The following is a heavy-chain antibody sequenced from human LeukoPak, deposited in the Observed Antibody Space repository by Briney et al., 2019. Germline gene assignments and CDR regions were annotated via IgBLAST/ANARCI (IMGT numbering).Heavy chain of an antibody. CDR3: ARHITPSENGRRLDY. CDR2: IYPGDSDT. CDR1: GYSFTNYW. J-gene: IGHJ4*02. Sequence: GESLKISRKGSGYSFTNYWIGWVRQMPGKGLEGMGIIYPGDSDTRYNPSFQSQVTISAGKSISTAYLQWSSLKASDTAMYYCARHITPSENGRRLDYWGQGTLVTVSS. V-gene: IGHV5-51*01. D-gene: IGHD1-1*01.